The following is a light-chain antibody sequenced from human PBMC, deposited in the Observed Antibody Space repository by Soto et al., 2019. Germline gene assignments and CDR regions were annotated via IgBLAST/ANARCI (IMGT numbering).Light chain of an antibody. CDR3: QTWGTGIQV. V-gene: IGLV4-69*01. CDR1: SGHSSYA. CDR2: LNSDGSH. J-gene: IGLJ2*01. Sequence: QPVLTQSPSASASLGASVKLTCTLRSGHSSYAIAWHQQQPEKGPRYLMKLNSDGSHSKGDGIPDRFSGSSSGAERYLTISSLQSEDVADYYCQTWGTGIQVFGGGTKLTVL.